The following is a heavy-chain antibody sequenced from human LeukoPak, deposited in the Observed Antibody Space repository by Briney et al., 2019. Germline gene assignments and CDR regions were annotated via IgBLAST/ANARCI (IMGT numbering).Heavy chain of an antibody. J-gene: IGHJ4*02. CDR2: ISGSGVST. CDR1: GFTFSSYA. CDR3: AKDCSSTSCPTSDY. Sequence: GGSLRLPFAAFGFTFSSYAMSWGPQAPGKGLEWVATISGSGVSTYYADSVKARFTISRDNSKNTLYLQMNSLRAEDTAVYYCAKDCSSTSCPTSDYWGQGTLVTVSS. V-gene: IGHV3-23*01. D-gene: IGHD2-2*01.